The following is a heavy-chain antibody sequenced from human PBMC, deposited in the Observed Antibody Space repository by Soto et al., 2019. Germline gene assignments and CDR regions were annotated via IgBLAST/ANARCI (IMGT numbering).Heavy chain of an antibody. J-gene: IGHJ6*02. V-gene: IGHV4-38-2*02. CDR1: GFPISSPYS. CDR2: ISHTGTT. CDR3: ARVTMVIRDSDHFGVDV. D-gene: IGHD4-17*01. Sequence: SETLSLTCLVSGFPISSPYSWGWIRQRPGKGLEWIGSISHTGTTSYSPSLTSRVSISVDTSKNQVSLKLTSVTAADTAVYFCARVTMVIRDSDHFGVDVWGHGTTVTVSS.